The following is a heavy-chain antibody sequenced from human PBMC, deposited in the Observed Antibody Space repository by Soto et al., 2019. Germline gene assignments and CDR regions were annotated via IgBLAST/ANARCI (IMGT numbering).Heavy chain of an antibody. D-gene: IGHD1-26*01. Sequence: SETLSLTCTVSGGSISSSSYYWGWIRQPPGKGLEWIGSLFYRGSTYYNPSLNGRVTISVDTSKRQFSLKLTSVTAADTAVYYCARPLWGGATKDYWGQGTLVTVSS. V-gene: IGHV4-39*01. J-gene: IGHJ4*02. CDR1: GGSISSSSYY. CDR2: LFYRGST. CDR3: ARPLWGGATKDY.